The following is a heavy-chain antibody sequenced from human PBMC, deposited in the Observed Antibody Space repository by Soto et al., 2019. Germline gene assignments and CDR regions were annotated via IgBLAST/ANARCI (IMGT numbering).Heavy chain of an antibody. V-gene: IGHV5-51*01. D-gene: IGHD5-18*01. CDR2: IYPGDSTT. Sequence: PGESLKISCTVSRYSFTSYWIGWVRQMPGKGLEWMGLIYPGDSTTRYSPSFQGQVTISADKSVNTAYLQWSSLKASDTAMYYCARPGSTVGGQLWFSIWGQGTLVTVSS. CDR1: RYSFTSYW. J-gene: IGHJ1*01. CDR3: ARPGSTVGGQLWFSI.